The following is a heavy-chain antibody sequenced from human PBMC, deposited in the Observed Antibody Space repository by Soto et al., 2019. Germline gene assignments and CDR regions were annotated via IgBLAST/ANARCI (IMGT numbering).Heavy chain of an antibody. D-gene: IGHD2-21*01. Sequence: EVELLESGGGLVQPGGSLRLSCKASGFMFNNSAMTWVRQAPGQGLQWVANVSDNGGSRGGTYYADSVKGRFTISRDNSKNTLYLQLDSLTGADTAVYYCARAKAVVIAALDIWGQGTMVTVSS. J-gene: IGHJ3*02. CDR2: VSDNGGSRGGT. CDR1: GFMFNNSA. V-gene: IGHV3-23*01. CDR3: ARAKAVVIAALDI.